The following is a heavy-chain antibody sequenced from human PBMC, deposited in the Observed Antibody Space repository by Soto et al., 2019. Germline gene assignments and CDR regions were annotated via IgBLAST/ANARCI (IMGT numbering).Heavy chain of an antibody. J-gene: IGHJ3*02. CDR2: ISYDGSNK. Sequence: QVQLVESGGGVVQPGRSLRLSCAASGFTFSSYAMHWVRQAPGKGLEWVAVISYDGSNKYYADSVKGRFTISRDNSKNTLYLQMNSLRAEDTAVYYCAREEWVTMIVALGAFDIWGQGTMVTVSS. V-gene: IGHV3-30-3*01. CDR3: AREEWVTMIVALGAFDI. CDR1: GFTFSSYA. D-gene: IGHD3-22*01.